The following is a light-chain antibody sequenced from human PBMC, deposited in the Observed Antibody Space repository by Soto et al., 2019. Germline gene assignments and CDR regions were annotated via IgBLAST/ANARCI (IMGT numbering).Light chain of an antibody. J-gene: IGKJ1*01. CDR1: QTITRW. V-gene: IGKV1-5*01. CDR2: DDS. CDR3: QQYHSYSWT. Sequence: DIQSTQSPSPLSASLGERATIPCPASQTITRWMAWYQQKPGKAPKLLIYDDSTLESGVPSRFSGSRSGTEFTLTSSSLQPDDFATYYCQQYHSYSWTFGQGTKLEIK.